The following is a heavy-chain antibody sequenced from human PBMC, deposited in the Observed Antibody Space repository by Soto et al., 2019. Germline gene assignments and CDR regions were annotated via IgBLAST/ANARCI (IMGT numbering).Heavy chain of an antibody. CDR2: VNPSGGHT. D-gene: IGHD2-21*02. J-gene: IGHJ4*02. Sequence: QVQLMQSGAEVKKPGASVKVSCKASGDTFTDYYIHWVRQAPGQGLEWMGTVNPSGGHTTYAQHFLGRVTLPXXXSXXTLYMELTSLTSADTAIYYCARGGHVVVVTAALDYWGQGTLVTVSS. V-gene: IGHV1-46*01. CDR3: ARGGHVVVVTAALDY. CDR1: GDTFTDYY.